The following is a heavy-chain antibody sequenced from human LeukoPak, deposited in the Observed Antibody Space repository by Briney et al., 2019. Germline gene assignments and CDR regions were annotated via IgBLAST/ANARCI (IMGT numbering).Heavy chain of an antibody. D-gene: IGHD6-13*01. Sequence: GGSLRLSCAASGFTFSSYAMHWVRQAPGKGLEWVAVISYDGSNKYCADSVKGRFTISRDNSKNTLYLQMNSLRAEDTAVYYCARDNSAAAYYYYGMDVWGQGTTVTVSS. CDR2: ISYDGSNK. CDR3: ARDNSAAAYYYYGMDV. CDR1: GFTFSSYA. J-gene: IGHJ6*02. V-gene: IGHV3-30-3*01.